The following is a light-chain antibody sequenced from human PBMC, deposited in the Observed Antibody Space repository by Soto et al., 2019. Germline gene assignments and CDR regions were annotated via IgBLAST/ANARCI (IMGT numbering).Light chain of an antibody. V-gene: IGKV3D-15*01. CDR1: QSVSSN. CDR2: GAS. CDR3: QQYETFSGT. J-gene: IGKJ1*01. Sequence: EILMTQSPATLSVSTGERATLSLRASQSVSSNVAWYQQKPGQAPRLLIYGASNTATGIPDRFGGSGSETEFTLTIASLQPDDFATYYCQQYETFSGTFGPGTKVDIK.